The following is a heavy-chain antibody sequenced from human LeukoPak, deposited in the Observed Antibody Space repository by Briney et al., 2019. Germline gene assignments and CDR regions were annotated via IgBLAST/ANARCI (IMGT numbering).Heavy chain of an antibody. D-gene: IGHD1-26*01. J-gene: IGHJ4*02. V-gene: IGHV3-20*01. CDR2: INWNGGST. CDR3: ARTRYSGSYGGADY. Sequence: GGSLRLSCAASGFTFDAYGMTWFRQAPGKGLDWFSGINWNGGSTGYADSVKGRFTISRDNAKNSLYLQMNSLRAEDTALYHCARTRYSGSYGGADYWGQGTLITVSS. CDR1: GFTFDAYG.